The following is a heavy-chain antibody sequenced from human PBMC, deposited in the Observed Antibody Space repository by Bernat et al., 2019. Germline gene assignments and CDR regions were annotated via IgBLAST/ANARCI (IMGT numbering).Heavy chain of an antibody. CDR3: SKDSGGGGDDY. CDR1: GFTFRNYV. CDR2: TRATDDST. D-gene: IGHD6-25*01. V-gene: IGHV3-23*01. J-gene: IGHJ4*02. Sequence: EVQLLESGGGLVQPGGSLRLSCAASGFTFRNYVINWVRQAPGKGLEWVAATRATDDSTYYAEYVEGRFTISRDNSKNTVYLEMNNLRAGDTAVYYCSKDSGGGGDDYWGQGTLVTVSS.